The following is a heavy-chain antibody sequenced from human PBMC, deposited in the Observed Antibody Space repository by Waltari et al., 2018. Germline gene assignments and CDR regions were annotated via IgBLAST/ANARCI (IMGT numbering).Heavy chain of an antibody. CDR3: ARERSGVAATLRGFDP. D-gene: IGHD2-15*01. CDR2: INPRCGST. V-gene: IGHV1-46*01. CDR1: GYTFTSYY. Sequence: QVQLVQSGAEVKKPGASVKVSCKASGYTFTSYYMHWVRQAPGQGLEWMGIINPRCGSTSYEQKFQGRVTMTRDTSTSTVYMELSSLRSEDTAVYYCARERSGVAATLRGFDPWGQGTLVTVSS. J-gene: IGHJ5*02.